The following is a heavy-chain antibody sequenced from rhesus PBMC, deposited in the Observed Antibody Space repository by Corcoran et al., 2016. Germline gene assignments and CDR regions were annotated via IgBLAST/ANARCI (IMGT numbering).Heavy chain of an antibody. CDR3: ARRGYYDSGLDV. D-gene: IGHD3-28*01. CDR1: GASISSYW. Sequence: QVQLQESGPGLVKPSETLSLTCAVSGASISSYWWNWIRPPPGKGLEWIGEINGNSGSTNYNPSLKSRVTISKDASKNQFSLKLSSVTAADTAVYYCARRGYYDSGLDVWGPGVLVTVSS. J-gene: IGHJ5-1*01. V-gene: IGHV4-80*01. CDR2: INGNSGST.